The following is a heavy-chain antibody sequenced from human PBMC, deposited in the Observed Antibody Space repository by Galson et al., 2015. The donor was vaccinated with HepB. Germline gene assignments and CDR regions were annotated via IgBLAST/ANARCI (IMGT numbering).Heavy chain of an antibody. Sequence: SVKVSCKVSGYTLTELSIHWVRQTPGKWLEWMGGVDPEDGDTISAQNFQGRVTMTEDTSTDTAYMELRSLRSEDSAFYYCATGYSENGGGDSFDIWGQGTMVVVSS. CDR2: VDPEDGDT. CDR3: ATGYSENGGGDSFDI. J-gene: IGHJ3*02. D-gene: IGHD2-15*01. V-gene: IGHV1-24*01. CDR1: GYTLTELS.